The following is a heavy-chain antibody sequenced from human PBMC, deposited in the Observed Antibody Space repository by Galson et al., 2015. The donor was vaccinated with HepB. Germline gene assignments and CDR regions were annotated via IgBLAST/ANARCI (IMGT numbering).Heavy chain of an antibody. J-gene: IGHJ6*02. D-gene: IGHD3-10*01. CDR1: GGSISSGGYY. Sequence: TLSLTCTVSGGSISSGGYYWSWIRQHPGKGLEWIGYIYYSGSTYYNPSLRSRVTISVDTSKNQFSLKLSSVTAADTAVYYCARSGSETGSGSYYGDYYYYGMDVWGQGTTVTVSS. CDR3: ARSGSETGSGSYYGDYYYYGMDV. V-gene: IGHV4-31*03. CDR2: IYYSGST.